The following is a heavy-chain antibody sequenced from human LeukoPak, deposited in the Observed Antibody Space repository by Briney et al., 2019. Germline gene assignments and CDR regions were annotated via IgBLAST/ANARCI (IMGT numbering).Heavy chain of an antibody. CDR2: IRGSGSST. V-gene: IGHV3-23*01. CDR1: GFTFSSYA. J-gene: IGHJ4*02. CDR3: ARGSSGSYSPDY. Sequence: GGSLRLSCAASGFTFSSYAMSWVRQPPGKGLGWVSGIRGSGSSTYYADSVKDRFTISRDNSKNTLYLQMNSLRAEDTAIYYCARGSSGSYSPDYWGQGTLVTVSS. D-gene: IGHD1-26*01.